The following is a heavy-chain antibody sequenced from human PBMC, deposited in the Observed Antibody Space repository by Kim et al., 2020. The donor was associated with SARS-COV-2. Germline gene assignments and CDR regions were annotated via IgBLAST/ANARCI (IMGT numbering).Heavy chain of an antibody. Sequence: DSVKCRITVSSYNAKNSLYLQMNSLRAENTAVYYCSRESPPYSYGLGVDYWGQGTLVTVSS. V-gene: IGHV3-7*01. CDR3: SRESPPYSYGLGVDY. D-gene: IGHD5-18*01. J-gene: IGHJ4*02.